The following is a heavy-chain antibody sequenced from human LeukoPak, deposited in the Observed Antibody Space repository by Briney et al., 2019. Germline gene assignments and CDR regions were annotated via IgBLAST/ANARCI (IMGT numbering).Heavy chain of an antibody. CDR1: GFTFSSYG. CDR2: IWYDGSNK. J-gene: IGHJ4*02. D-gene: IGHD6-19*01. CDR3: AKEQSVAGFDY. Sequence: PGGSLRLSCAASGFTFSSYGMHWVRQAPGKGLEWVAVIWYDGSNKYYADSVKDRFTISRDNSKNTLYLQMNSLRAEDAAVYYCAKEQSVAGFDYWGQGTLVTVSS. V-gene: IGHV3-33*06.